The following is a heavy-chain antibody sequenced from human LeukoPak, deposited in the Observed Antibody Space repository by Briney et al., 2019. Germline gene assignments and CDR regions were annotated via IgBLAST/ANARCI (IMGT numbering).Heavy chain of an antibody. Sequence: GRSLRLSCAASGFTFSSYAMHWVRQAPGKGLEWVAVISYDGSNKYHADSVKGRFTISRDNSKNTLYLQMTSLGAEDTAVYYCARDQQDLSGSYSLTFDYWGQGTLVTVSS. CDR2: ISYDGSNK. CDR1: GFTFSSYA. V-gene: IGHV3-30-3*01. CDR3: ARDQQDLSGSYSLTFDY. J-gene: IGHJ4*02. D-gene: IGHD1-26*01.